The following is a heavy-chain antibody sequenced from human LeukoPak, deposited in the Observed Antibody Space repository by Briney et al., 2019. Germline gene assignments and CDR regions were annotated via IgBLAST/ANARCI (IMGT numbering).Heavy chain of an antibody. CDR1: GYTFTCYY. Sequence: ASVKVSCKPSGYTFTCYYLHWVRQAPGQALEWMGWISPNTGATIYAQNFQGRVTLSRDTSISTAYMDLSSLCSDDTAVYYCARDRVGSGWPRPFYFEFWGQGTLVTVSS. D-gene: IGHD6-19*01. CDR2: ISPNTGAT. CDR3: ARDRVGSGWPRPFYFEF. V-gene: IGHV1-2*02. J-gene: IGHJ4*02.